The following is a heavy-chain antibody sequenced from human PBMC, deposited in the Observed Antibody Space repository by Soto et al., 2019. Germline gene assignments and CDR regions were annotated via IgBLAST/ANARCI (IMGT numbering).Heavy chain of an antibody. Sequence: GWLRRAGSASGFTFSSYGMHWVRQAPGKGLEWVAVIWYDGSNKYYADSVKGRFTISRDNSKNTLYLQMNSLRAEDTAVYYCARDLYDSGYVYWGQGTLVTVS. CDR1: GFTFSSYG. V-gene: IGHV3-33*01. J-gene: IGHJ4*02. CDR3: ARDLYDSGYVY. D-gene: IGHD5-12*01. CDR2: IWYDGSNK.